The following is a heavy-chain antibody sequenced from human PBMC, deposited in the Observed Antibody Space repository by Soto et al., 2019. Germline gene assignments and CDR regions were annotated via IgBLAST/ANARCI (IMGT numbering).Heavy chain of an antibody. CDR3: ARGDSTVSSVFDY. D-gene: IGHD4-17*01. Sequence: SETLSLTCTVSGGSITNSSSYWGWIRQPPGKGLEWMGSIYYSGIRYNNPSLKSRVTISADTSKTQFSLKLSSVTAADTAVYYCARGDSTVSSVFDYWGQGMLVTVSS. V-gene: IGHV4-39*07. CDR1: GGSITNSSSY. CDR2: IYYSGIR. J-gene: IGHJ4*02.